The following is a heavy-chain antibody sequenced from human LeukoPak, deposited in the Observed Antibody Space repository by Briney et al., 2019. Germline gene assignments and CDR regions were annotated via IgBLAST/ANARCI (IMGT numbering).Heavy chain of an antibody. J-gene: IGHJ6*02. CDR3: ARVDCSGGSCYDYYYYYGMDV. CDR2: IIPILGIA. Sequence: ASVKVSCKASGGTFSSYAISWVRQAPGQGLEWMGRIIPILGIANYAQKFQGRVTITADKSTSTAYMELSSLRSDDTAVYYCARVDCSGGSCYDYYYYYGMDVWGQGTTVTVSS. V-gene: IGHV1-69*04. D-gene: IGHD2-15*01. CDR1: GGTFSSYA.